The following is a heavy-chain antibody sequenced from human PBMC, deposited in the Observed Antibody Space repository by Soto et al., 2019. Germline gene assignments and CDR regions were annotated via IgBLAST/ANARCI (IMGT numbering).Heavy chain of an antibody. CDR3: ARDGGQQRVFDS. J-gene: IGHJ4*02. CDR2: ISRSSTTI. V-gene: IGHV3-48*02. D-gene: IGHD6-13*01. CDR1: GFTFSSYT. Sequence: EVQLVESGGGLVQPGGSLRLSCAASGFTFSSYTMNWVRQAPGKGLEWVSYISRSSTTIYYADSVKGRFTISRDNAKNSLELQMNSLRDEDTAVYYCARDGGQQRVFDSWGKGTLVTVSS.